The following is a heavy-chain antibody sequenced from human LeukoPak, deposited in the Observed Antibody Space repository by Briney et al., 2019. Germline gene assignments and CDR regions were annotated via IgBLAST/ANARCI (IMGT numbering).Heavy chain of an antibody. J-gene: IGHJ6*02. CDR1: GGSISIYY. D-gene: IGHD6-6*01. Sequence: PSETLSLTCTVSGGSISIYYWSWIRQPPGKGLEWIGYIYYSGSTNYNPSLKSRVTISVDTSKNQFSLKLSSVTAEDTAVYYCARWIAARLITPGPPPVYGMDVWGQGTTVTVSS. V-gene: IGHV4-59*01. CDR2: IYYSGST. CDR3: ARWIAARLITPGPPPVYGMDV.